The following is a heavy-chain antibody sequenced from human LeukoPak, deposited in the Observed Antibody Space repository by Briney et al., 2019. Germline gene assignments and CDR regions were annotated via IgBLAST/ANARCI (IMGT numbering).Heavy chain of an antibody. D-gene: IGHD6-13*01. CDR2: ISGSGGST. V-gene: IGHV3-23*01. Sequence: GGPLRLSCAASGFTFSSYAMSWVRQAPGKGLECVSGISGSGGSTYYADSVKGRFTISRDNSKNTLVLQMNSLRAEDTAVYYCAKVQYSSSWPFDYWGQGTLVTVSS. CDR3: AKVQYSSSWPFDY. J-gene: IGHJ4*02. CDR1: GFTFSSYA.